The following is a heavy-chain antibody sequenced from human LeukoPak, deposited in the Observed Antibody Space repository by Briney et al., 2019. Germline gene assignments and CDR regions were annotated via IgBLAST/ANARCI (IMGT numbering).Heavy chain of an antibody. CDR2: IRYDGSNK. V-gene: IGHV3-30*02. J-gene: IGHJ6*02. Sequence: GGSLRLSCAASGFTFSSYGMHWVRQAPGKGLEWVAFIRYDGSNKYYADSVKGRFTISRDNSKNTLYLQMNSLRAEDTAVYYCAKDGGYYYGMDVRGQGTTVTVSS. CDR1: GFTFSSYG. CDR3: AKDGGYYYGMDV.